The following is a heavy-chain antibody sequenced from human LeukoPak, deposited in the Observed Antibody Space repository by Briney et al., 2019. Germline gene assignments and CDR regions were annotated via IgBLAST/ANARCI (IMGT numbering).Heavy chain of an antibody. V-gene: IGHV4-34*01. CDR1: GGSFSGYY. J-gene: IGHJ4*02. D-gene: IGHD2-2*01. CDR2: INHSGST. CDR3: ARAGRYQLLFTPERYFDY. Sequence: SETLSLTCAVYGGSFSGYYWSWIRQPPGKGLEWIGEINHSGSTNYNPSLKSRVTISVDTSKNQFSLKPSSVTAADTAVYYCARAGRYQLLFTPERYFDYWGQGTLVTVSS.